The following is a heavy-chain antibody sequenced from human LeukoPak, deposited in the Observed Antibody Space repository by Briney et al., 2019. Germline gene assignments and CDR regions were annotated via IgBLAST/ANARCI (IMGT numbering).Heavy chain of an antibody. CDR2: IYYSGST. V-gene: IGHV4-59*01. CDR3: ARAPPAPTDLYYYGMDV. Sequence: PSETLSLTCTVSGGSISSYYWSWIRQPPGKGLEWIGYIYYSGSTNYNPSLKSRVTISVDTSKNQFSLKLSSVTAADTAVYYCARAPPAPTDLYYYGMDVWGQGTTVTVSS. J-gene: IGHJ6*02. CDR1: GGSISSYY.